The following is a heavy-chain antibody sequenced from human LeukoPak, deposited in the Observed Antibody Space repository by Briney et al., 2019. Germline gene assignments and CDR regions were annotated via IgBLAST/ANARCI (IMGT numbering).Heavy chain of an antibody. V-gene: IGHV1-18*01. Sequence: ASVKVSCKASGGTFSSYAISRVRQAPGQGLEWMGWISAYNGNTNYAQKLQGRVTMTTDTSTSTAYMELRSLRSDDTAVYYCARSRFRGVVTDYYMDVWGKGTTVTVSS. D-gene: IGHD3-3*01. CDR1: GGTFSSYA. CDR3: ARSRFRGVVTDYYMDV. J-gene: IGHJ6*03. CDR2: ISAYNGNT.